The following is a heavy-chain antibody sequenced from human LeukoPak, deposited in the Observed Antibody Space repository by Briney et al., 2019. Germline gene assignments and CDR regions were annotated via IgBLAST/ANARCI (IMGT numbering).Heavy chain of an antibody. CDR1: GFTFSSYE. Sequence: GGSLRLSCAASGFTFSSYEMNWVRQAPGKGLEWVSYISSSGSTIYYADSVKGRFTISRENAKNSLYLQMNSLRAEDTAVYYCAREEMGAQGYWGQGTLVTVSS. J-gene: IGHJ4*02. V-gene: IGHV3-48*03. CDR3: AREEMGAQGY. D-gene: IGHD1-26*01. CDR2: ISSSGSTI.